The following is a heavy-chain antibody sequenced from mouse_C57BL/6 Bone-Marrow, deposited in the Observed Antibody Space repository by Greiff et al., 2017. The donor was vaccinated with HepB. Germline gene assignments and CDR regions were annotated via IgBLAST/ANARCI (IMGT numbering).Heavy chain of an antibody. V-gene: IGHV3-6*01. CDR1: GYSITSGYY. J-gene: IGHJ3*01. CDR2: ISYDGSN. D-gene: IGHD6-1*01. CDR3: ARSSLAWFAY. Sequence: EVQLQESGPGLVKPSQSLSLTCSVTGYSITSGYYWNWIRQFPGNKLEWMGYISYDGSNNYNPSLKNRISITRDTSKNQFFLKLNSVTTEDTATYYCARSSLAWFAYWGQGTLVTVSA.